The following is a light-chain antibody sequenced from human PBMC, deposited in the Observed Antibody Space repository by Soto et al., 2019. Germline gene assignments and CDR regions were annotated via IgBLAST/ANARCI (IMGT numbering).Light chain of an antibody. J-gene: IGLJ3*02. CDR1: SSDVGGYNY. Sequence: QSALTQPASVSGSPGQSITISCTGSSSDVGGYNYVSWYQQHPGKAPKFIIYDVSNRPSGVSNRFSGSKSGNTASLTISGLQAEDEADYYCSSYTNTHTLQWVFGGGTKLTVL. V-gene: IGLV2-14*01. CDR2: DVS. CDR3: SSYTNTHTLQWV.